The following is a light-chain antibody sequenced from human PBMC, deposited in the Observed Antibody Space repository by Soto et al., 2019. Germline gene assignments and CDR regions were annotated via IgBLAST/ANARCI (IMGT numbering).Light chain of an antibody. CDR2: EVG. CDR3: NSYTSTNTV. J-gene: IGLJ1*01. Sequence: QSVLTQPASVSGSPGQSITISCTRTSSDVDDSFHVSWYQQHPDKAPKLLISEVGDRPSGISSRFSGSKSGNTASLTISGLQAEDEADYYCNSYTSTNTVFGAGTKVTVL. V-gene: IGLV2-14*01. CDR1: SSDVDDSFH.